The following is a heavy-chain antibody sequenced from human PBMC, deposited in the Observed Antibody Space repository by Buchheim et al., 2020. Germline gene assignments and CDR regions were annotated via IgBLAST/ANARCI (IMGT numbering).Heavy chain of an antibody. CDR1: GFTFSSYG. D-gene: IGHD2-2*01. V-gene: IGHV3-30*18. CDR2: ISYDGSNK. CDR3: AKTASHCSSTSCYPGGMDV. Sequence: QVQLVESGGGVVQPGRSLRLSCAASGFTFSSYGMHWVRQAPGKGLEWVAVISYDGSNKYYADSVKGRFTISRDNSKNQLYLQMNSLRAEDTAVYYCAKTASHCSSTSCYPGGMDVWGQGTT. J-gene: IGHJ6*02.